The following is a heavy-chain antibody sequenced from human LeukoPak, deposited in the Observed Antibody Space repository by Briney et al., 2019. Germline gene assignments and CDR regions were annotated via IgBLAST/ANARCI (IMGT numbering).Heavy chain of an antibody. CDR1: GFTFDDFT. D-gene: IGHD2/OR15-2a*01. J-gene: IGHJ4*02. Sequence: GGSLRLSCAAPGFTFDDFTMHWVRQVPGRGLEWVSLISWDGYTTKYSDSVKGRFTISRDNSKNSLYLQMNSLRSEDTALYYCAKERATVMRLLAFDHWGQGTLVPVSS. CDR3: AKERATVMRLLAFDH. V-gene: IGHV3-43*01. CDR2: ISWDGYTT.